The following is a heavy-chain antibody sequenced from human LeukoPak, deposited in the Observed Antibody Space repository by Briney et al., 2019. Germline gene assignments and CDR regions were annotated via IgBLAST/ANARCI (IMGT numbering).Heavy chain of an antibody. J-gene: IGHJ4*02. CDR3: ARGLRYYYGSGSYSPADY. CDR1: GFTFSSYS. CDR2: ISSSSSYI. V-gene: IGHV3-21*01. Sequence: PGGSLRLSCAASGFTFSSYSMNWVRQAPGKGLEWVSSISSSSSYIYYADSVKGRFTISRDNAKNSLYLQMNSLRAEDTAVYYRARGLRYYYGSGSYSPADYWGQGTLVTVSS. D-gene: IGHD3-10*01.